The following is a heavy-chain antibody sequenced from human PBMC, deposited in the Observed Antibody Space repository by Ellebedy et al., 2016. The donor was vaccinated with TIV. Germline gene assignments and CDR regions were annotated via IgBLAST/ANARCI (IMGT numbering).Heavy chain of an antibody. D-gene: IGHD1-26*01. J-gene: IGHJ4*02. Sequence: GGSLRLXXEVSGFTFSSYGMHWVRQAPGKGLEGVASISRDGYNKHYADSVRGRFTISRDNSKSILYLQLNSLKDEDTAIYYCAKGLFSGSYYLDSWGQGSLATVSS. CDR3: AKGLFSGSYYLDS. CDR1: GFTFSSYG. CDR2: ISRDGYNK. V-gene: IGHV3-30*18.